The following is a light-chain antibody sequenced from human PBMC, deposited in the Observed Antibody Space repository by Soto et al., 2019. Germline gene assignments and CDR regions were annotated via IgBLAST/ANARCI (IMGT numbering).Light chain of an antibody. CDR3: QQRSTWPLIT. V-gene: IGKV3-11*01. J-gene: IGKJ5*01. Sequence: EIVLTPSPATLSLSPGERATLSCRASQSVSTYLAWYQQKPGLAPRLLIYDASNRATGIPARFSGSGSGTDFTLTISSLEPEDFAVYYCQQRSTWPLITFGQGTRLEIE. CDR2: DAS. CDR1: QSVSTY.